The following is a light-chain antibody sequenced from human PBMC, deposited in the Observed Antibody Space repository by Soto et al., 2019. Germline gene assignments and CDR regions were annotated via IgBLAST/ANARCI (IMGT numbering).Light chain of an antibody. CDR2: GGS. CDR1: QSISAR. J-gene: IGKJ5*01. V-gene: IGKV3-15*01. Sequence: EIVMTQSPATLSVSPGERATLSCRASQSISARLGWYQQRPGQAPRLLIYGGSNRATGVPARFSGSGSGTEFTITISSLQSEDFAVYYCQQYNTWRSITFGQGTRLEIK. CDR3: QQYNTWRSIT.